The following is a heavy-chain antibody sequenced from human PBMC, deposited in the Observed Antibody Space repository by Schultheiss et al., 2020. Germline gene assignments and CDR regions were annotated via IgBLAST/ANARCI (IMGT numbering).Heavy chain of an antibody. J-gene: IGHJ4*02. Sequence: GESLKISCAASGFTFDDYTMHWVRQAPGKGLEWVSLISWDGGSTFYAESVKGRFTISRDNAKNSLYLQMNSLKTEDTAVYYCTTDWVRNYWGQGTLVTVSS. V-gene: IGHV3-43*01. CDR1: GFTFDDYT. CDR2: ISWDGGST. D-gene: IGHD3-10*01. CDR3: TTDWVRNY.